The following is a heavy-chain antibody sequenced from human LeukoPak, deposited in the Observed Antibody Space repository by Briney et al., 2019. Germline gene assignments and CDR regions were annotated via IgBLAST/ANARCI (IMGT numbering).Heavy chain of an antibody. V-gene: IGHV4-34*01. D-gene: IGHD5-12*01. CDR2: INYSGST. CDR3: ARRGVDGGGYFDY. J-gene: IGHJ4*02. Sequence: SETLSLTCAVYGGSFSGYYWSWIRQPPGKGLEWSGEINYSGSTNYNPSLKSRVNISVDTSKNQFSLKLSSVTAADTAVYYCARRGVDGGGYFDYWGQGTLVTVSS. CDR1: GGSFSGYY.